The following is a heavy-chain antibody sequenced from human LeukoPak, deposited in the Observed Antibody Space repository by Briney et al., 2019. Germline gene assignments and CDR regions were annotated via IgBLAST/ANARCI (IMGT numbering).Heavy chain of an antibody. CDR2: INPHNGNT. D-gene: IGHD3-22*01. CDR3: ARDFYDSSGNYRFDF. Sequence: ASVKVSCKASGYTFTGYYIHWVRQAPGQGLEWMGWINPHNGNTNYAQKLQGRVTLTTDTSTTTAYMELRSLRSDDTAVYYCARDFYDSSGNYRFDFWGQGTLVTVSS. J-gene: IGHJ4*02. CDR1: GYTFTGYY. V-gene: IGHV1-18*04.